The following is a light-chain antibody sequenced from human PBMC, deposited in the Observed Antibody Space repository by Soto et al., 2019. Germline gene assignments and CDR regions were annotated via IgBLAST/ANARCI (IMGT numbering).Light chain of an antibody. J-gene: IGLJ2*01. Sequence: QSALTQPASVSGSPGQSITISCTETSSDVGGYNYVSWYQQHPGKAPKLMIYEVNNRPSGVSNRFSGSKSGNTASLTISGLQAEDEADYYCSSYTSSRTLDVVFGGGTKLTVL. CDR1: SSDVGGYNY. CDR2: EVN. CDR3: SSYTSSRTLDVV. V-gene: IGLV2-14*01.